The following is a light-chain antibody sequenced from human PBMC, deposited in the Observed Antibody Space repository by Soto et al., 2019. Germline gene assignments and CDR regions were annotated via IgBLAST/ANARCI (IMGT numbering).Light chain of an antibody. CDR3: CSYAGSYTYV. Sequence: ALTQPRAVSGPPGQSVTISCTGTSSDVGGYNYVSWYQQHPGKAPKLMIYDVSKRPSGVPDRFSGSKSGNTASLTISGLQAEDEADYYCCSYAGSYTYVFGTGTKV. V-gene: IGLV2-11*01. J-gene: IGLJ1*01. CDR1: SSDVGGYNY. CDR2: DVS.